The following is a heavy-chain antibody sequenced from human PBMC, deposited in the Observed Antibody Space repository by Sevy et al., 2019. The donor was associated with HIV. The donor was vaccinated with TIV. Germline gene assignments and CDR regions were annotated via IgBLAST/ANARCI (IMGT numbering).Heavy chain of an antibody. D-gene: IGHD1-26*01. V-gene: IGHV1-18*01. CDR3: ARAPSGSQGPGQYFHH. CDR1: GYTFTNYH. J-gene: IGHJ1*01. Sequence: ASVKVSCKASGYTFTNYHITWVRQAPGQGLEWMGWIAPNNGNTNYARRLQGRVTMTTDTSRATAYMELRNLRADDTAVYFCARAPSGSQGPGQYFHHWGQGTLVTVSS. CDR2: IAPNNGNT.